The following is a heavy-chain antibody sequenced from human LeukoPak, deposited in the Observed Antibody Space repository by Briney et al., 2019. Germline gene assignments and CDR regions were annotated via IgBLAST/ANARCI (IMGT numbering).Heavy chain of an antibody. Sequence: ASVKVSCKASGGTFSSYAISWVRQAPGQGLEWMGGIIPIFGTANYAQKFQGRVTITTDDSTSTAYMELSSLRSEDTAVYYCARGDRYCSSTSCYNKSAFDIWGQGTMVTVSS. J-gene: IGHJ3*02. V-gene: IGHV1-69*05. D-gene: IGHD2-2*02. CDR2: IIPIFGTA. CDR1: GGTFSSYA. CDR3: ARGDRYCSSTSCYNKSAFDI.